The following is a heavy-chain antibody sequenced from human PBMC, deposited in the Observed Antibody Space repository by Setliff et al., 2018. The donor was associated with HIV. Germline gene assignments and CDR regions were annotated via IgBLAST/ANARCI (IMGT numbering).Heavy chain of an antibody. J-gene: IGHJ3*02. Sequence: PSETLSLTCTVSGGSISNNYWSWIRQPPGKGLEWIAYIYYSGNTYYNPSLKSRATISVDTSKNQFSLKLNSVTVADTAVYYCARDPAVASREVAFDIWGQGTMVTVSS. D-gene: IGHD2-21*01. CDR3: ARDPAVASREVAFDI. V-gene: IGHV4-30-4*08. CDR2: IYYSGNT. CDR1: GGSISNNY.